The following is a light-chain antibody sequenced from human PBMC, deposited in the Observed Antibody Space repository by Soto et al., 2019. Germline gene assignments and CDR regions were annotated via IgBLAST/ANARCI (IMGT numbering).Light chain of an antibody. CDR2: DAS. CDR1: QSVSGRY. V-gene: IGKV3-20*01. Sequence: EIVLTQSPGTLSLSHGERATLSCRASQSVSGRYLAWYQQKPGQAPRLLIYDASNSATGIPGRFSGSGSGTEFTLSISSLQSEDFAVYYCQQYSNWPPITFGQGTRLEIK. J-gene: IGKJ5*01. CDR3: QQYSNWPPIT.